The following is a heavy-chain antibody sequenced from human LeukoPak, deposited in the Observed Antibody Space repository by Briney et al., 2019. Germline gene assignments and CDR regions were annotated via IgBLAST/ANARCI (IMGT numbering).Heavy chain of an antibody. J-gene: IGHJ5*02. Sequence: SQTLSLTCAISGDSVSSNSAAWTWIRQSASSGLEWLGRTYYRSKWYNDYAVSVKSRITINPDTSKNQFSLQLNSVTPEDTAVYYCARDLDQNWFDPWGQGTLVTVSS. D-gene: IGHD1-1*01. CDR2: TYYRSKWYN. CDR3: ARDLDQNWFDP. V-gene: IGHV6-1*01. CDR1: GDSVSSNSAA.